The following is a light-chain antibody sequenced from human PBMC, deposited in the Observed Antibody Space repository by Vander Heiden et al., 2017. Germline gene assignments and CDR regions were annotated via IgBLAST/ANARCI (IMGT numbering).Light chain of an antibody. CDR1: QGMTTW. CDR2: AAS. CDR3: QQANSCPYT. Sequence: DIQMTHSPSSVSAYVGDRVTIPCRAVQGMTTWLAWYQQRPGKAPRLLIHAASSWQSGVPSRFSGSGSGTEFTLTISSLQPEDFATYYCQQANSCPYTFGQGTNLEIK. J-gene: IGKJ2*01. V-gene: IGKV1D-12*01.